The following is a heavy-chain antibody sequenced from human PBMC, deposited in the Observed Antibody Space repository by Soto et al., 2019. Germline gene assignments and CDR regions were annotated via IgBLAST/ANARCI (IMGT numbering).Heavy chain of an antibody. CDR1: EFTCSNAW. D-gene: IGHD5-18*01. V-gene: IGHV3-15*01. CDR3: TSPARYSYDLTIDY. J-gene: IGHJ4*02. CDR2: IKSKTDGGTT. Sequence: GVCLILSCVASEFTCSNAWMSWVRQAPGKGREWVGRIKSKTDGGTTDYAAPVKGRFTISRDDSKNTLYLQMNSLKTEDTAVYYWTSPARYSYDLTIDYWGQGTLVTVSP.